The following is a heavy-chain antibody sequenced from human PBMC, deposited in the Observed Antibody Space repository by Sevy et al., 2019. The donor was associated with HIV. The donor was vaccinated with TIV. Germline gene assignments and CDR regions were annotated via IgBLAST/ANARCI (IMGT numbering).Heavy chain of an antibody. CDR1: GFTFGDYA. CDR2: IRSKAYGGTT. V-gene: IGHV3-49*03. J-gene: IGHJ5*02. CDR3: SSRAPNYDDSSFDP. Sequence: GGSLRLSCTASGFTFGDYAMSWFRQAPGKGLEWVGFIRSKAYGGTTEYAAAVKGISTISRDDSKSIPYLQMNSRQTEDTAVYYCSSRAPNYDDSSFDPWGQGTLVTVSS. D-gene: IGHD3-22*01.